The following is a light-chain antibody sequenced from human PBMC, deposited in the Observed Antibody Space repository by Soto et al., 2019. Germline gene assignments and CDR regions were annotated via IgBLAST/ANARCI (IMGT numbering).Light chain of an antibody. Sequence: DIQMTQSPSSLSASVGDSVTISCRASQGISDNLAWFQQRPGKVPQRLIYAASRLQSGVPSRFSGSGSGTEFSLTISSLQSEDFATYYCLHHNFNQWTFGQGTKVDIK. V-gene: IGKV1-17*03. J-gene: IGKJ1*01. CDR1: QGISDN. CDR3: LHHNFNQWT. CDR2: AAS.